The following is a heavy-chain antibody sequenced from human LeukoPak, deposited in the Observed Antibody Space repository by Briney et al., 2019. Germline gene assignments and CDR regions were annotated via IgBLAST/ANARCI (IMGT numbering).Heavy chain of an antibody. J-gene: IGHJ4*02. CDR2: ISYDGSNK. D-gene: IGHD5-12*01. CDR3: AKDRPTWPIDY. CDR1: GFTFSSYA. Sequence: GGSLRLSCAASGFTFSSYAMHWVRQAPGKGLEWVAVISYDGSNKYYADSVKGRFTISRDNSKNTLYLQMNSLRAEDTALYYCAKDRPTWPIDYWGQGTLVTVSS. V-gene: IGHV3-30-3*01.